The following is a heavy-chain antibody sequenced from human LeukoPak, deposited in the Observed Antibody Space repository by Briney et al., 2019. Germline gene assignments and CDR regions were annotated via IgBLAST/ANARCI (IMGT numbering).Heavy chain of an antibody. CDR3: AISTANTYYYDSSGYLLANDAFDI. J-gene: IGHJ3*02. D-gene: IGHD3-22*01. CDR1: GGSVSSGSYY. CDR2: IYYSGST. Sequence: SETLSLTCTVSGGSVSSGSYYWSWIRQPPGKGLEWIGYIYYSGSTNYNPSLKSRVTISVDTSKNQFSLKLSSVTAADTAVYYCAISTANTYYYDSSGYLLANDAFDIWGQGTMVTVSS. V-gene: IGHV4-61*01.